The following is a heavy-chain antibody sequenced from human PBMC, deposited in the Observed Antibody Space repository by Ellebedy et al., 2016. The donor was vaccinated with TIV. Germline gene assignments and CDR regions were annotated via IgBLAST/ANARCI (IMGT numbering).Heavy chain of an antibody. CDR3: AREHTPDYGDYYGMDV. CDR1: GGSISSYY. CDR2: IYYSGST. Sequence: MPSETLSLTCTVSGGSISSYYWSWIRQPPGKGLEWIGYIYYSGSTNYNPSLKSRVTISVDTSKNQFSLKLSSVTAADTAVYYCAREHTPDYGDYYGMDVWGQGTTVTVSS. J-gene: IGHJ6*02. D-gene: IGHD4-17*01. V-gene: IGHV4-59*12.